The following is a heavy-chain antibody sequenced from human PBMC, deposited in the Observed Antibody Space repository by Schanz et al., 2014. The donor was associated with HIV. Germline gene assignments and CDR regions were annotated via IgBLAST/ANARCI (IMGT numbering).Heavy chain of an antibody. V-gene: IGHV3-23*01. Sequence: EVQLLESGGGLVQPGGSLRLSCAASGFTFSSYAMSWVRQAPGKGLEWVSAISGSISTTFYADSVKGRFTISRDKSKNTLSLHMNSLRVEDTAVYYCAKAKGSYSATTFYFDFWGQGTLVTVSS. CDR3: AKAKGSYSATTFYFDF. D-gene: IGHD1-26*01. CDR1: GFTFSSYA. CDR2: ISGSISTT. J-gene: IGHJ4*02.